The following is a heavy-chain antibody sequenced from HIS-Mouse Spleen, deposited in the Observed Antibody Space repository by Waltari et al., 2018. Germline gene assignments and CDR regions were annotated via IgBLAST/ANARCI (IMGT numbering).Heavy chain of an antibody. J-gene: IGHJ2*01. CDR3: AREIPYSSSWYDWYFDL. V-gene: IGHV4-39*07. Sequence: QLQLQESGPGLVKPSETLSLTCTVSGGSISSSSYYWGWIRQPPGKGLEWLGRIYYRGDTYYHPSHKSRVTISVDTSKNQFSLKLSSVTAADTAVYYCAREIPYSSSWYDWYFDLWGRGTLVTVSS. CDR1: GGSISSSSYY. CDR2: IYYRGDT. D-gene: IGHD6-13*01.